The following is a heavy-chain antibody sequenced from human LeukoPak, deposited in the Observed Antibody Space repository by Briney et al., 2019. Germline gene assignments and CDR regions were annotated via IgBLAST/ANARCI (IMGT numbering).Heavy chain of an antibody. CDR1: GFSFSNFW. V-gene: IGHV3-7*01. J-gene: IGHJ4*02. Sequence: GGSLRLSCAASGFSFSNFWMSWVRQAPGKGLEGVANIKPDGGEKNYVDSVKGRLTISRDNAKNSVYLEMNSLRGEDTAVYYCSRGRGNDYWGQGTLVTVSS. CDR2: IKPDGGEK. CDR3: SRGRGNDY.